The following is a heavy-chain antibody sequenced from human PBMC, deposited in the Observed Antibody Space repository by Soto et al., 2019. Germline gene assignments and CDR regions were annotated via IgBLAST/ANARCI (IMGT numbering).Heavy chain of an antibody. CDR2: ISYDGSNK. D-gene: IGHD5-12*01. J-gene: IGHJ4*02. CDR3: ARALEMATITPSDY. V-gene: IGHV3-30-3*01. CDR1: GFTFSSYA. Sequence: QVQLVESGGGVVQPGRSLRLSCAASGFTFSSYAMHWVRQAPGKGLEWVAVISYDGSNKYYADSVKGRFTISRDNSKNTRYLQMNSLRAEHTAVYYCARALEMATITPSDYWGQGTLVTVSS.